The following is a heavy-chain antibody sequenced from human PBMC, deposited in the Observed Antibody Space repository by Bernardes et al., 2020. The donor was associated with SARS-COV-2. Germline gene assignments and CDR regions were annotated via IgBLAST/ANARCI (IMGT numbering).Heavy chain of an antibody. CDR3: VRPGRPGAYYFEY. D-gene: IGHD1-26*01. Sequence: GSSLLPSCAAPGFTFRSSWMHWVRQAPGQGLVWVSRISSDGTSTTYADSVKGRFTISRDNAKNTLYLQMNTLRAEDTAVYYCVRPGRPGAYYFEYWGQGTLVTVSS. CDR1: GFTFRSSW. J-gene: IGHJ4*02. V-gene: IGHV3-74*01. CDR2: ISSDGTST.